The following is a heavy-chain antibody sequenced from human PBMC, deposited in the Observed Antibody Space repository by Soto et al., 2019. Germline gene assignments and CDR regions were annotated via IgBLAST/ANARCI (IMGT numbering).Heavy chain of an antibody. D-gene: IGHD5-12*01. Sequence: GVSLRLSCTLSGFTLGDYAMSWVRQAPGKGLESVSLIRSKGYGGTPEYDASVRGRFTISRDDSISIAYLQMNSLRNVDTAVYYCTKDEGIYRGYNPFEYCGPGIKLTVSS. CDR2: IRSKGYGGTP. CDR1: GFTLGDYA. CDR3: TKDEGIYRGYNPFEY. V-gene: IGHV3-49*04. J-gene: IGHJ4*01.